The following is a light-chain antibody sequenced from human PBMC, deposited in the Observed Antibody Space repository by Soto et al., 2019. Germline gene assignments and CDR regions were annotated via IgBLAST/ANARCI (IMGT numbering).Light chain of an antibody. V-gene: IGLV6-57*03. J-gene: IGLJ3*02. CDR3: QSEV. CDR2: EDN. CDR1: SGSIASNY. Sequence: NFMLTQPHSVPESPGKTITIPCNRNSGSIASNYVQWYQQRPGRAPTTVIYEDNQRPSGVPDRFSGSIDSSSNSASLTISGLRTEDEADYYCQSEVLGGGTKLTVL.